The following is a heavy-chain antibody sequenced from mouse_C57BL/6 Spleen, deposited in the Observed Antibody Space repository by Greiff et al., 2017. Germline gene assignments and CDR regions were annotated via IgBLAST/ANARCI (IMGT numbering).Heavy chain of an antibody. CDR2: IYPSDSET. CDR1: GYTFTSYW. J-gene: IGHJ2*01. V-gene: IGHV1-61*01. Sequence: QVQLQQSGAELVRPGSSVKLSCKASGYTFTSYWMDWVKQRPGQGLEWIGNIYPSDSETHYNQKFKDKATLTVDKSSSTAYMQLSSLTSEDSAVYYCARGGNYGSSRGYFDYWGQGTTLTVSS. CDR3: ARGGNYGSSRGYFDY. D-gene: IGHD1-1*01.